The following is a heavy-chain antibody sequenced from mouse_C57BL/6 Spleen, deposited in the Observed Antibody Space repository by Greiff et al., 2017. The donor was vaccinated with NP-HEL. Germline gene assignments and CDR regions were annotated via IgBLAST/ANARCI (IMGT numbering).Heavy chain of an antibody. Sequence: QVQLQQPGAELVRPGSSVKLSCKASGYTFTSYWMHWVKQRPIQGLEWIGNIDPSDSETHYNQKFKDKATLTVDKSSSTAYMQLSSLTSEDAAVYYCARHYSSLYWYFEVWGTGTTVTASS. CDR2: IDPSDSET. J-gene: IGHJ1*03. CDR1: GYTFTSYW. V-gene: IGHV1-52*01. D-gene: IGHD2-5*01. CDR3: ARHYSSLYWYFEV.